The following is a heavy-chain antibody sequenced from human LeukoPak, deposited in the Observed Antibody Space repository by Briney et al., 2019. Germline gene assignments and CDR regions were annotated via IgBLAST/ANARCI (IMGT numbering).Heavy chain of an antibody. CDR3: VRDGGVSGYDLLDY. D-gene: IGHD5-12*01. Sequence: GGSLRLSCAASAFTFSSYWMSWVRQAPGKGLEWVANIKQDGSEKYYVDSVKARFSISRDNARNSLSLQMNSLRAEDTAVYYCVRDGGVSGYDLLDYWGQGTLVTVSS. CDR1: AFTFSSYW. CDR2: IKQDGSEK. V-gene: IGHV3-7*01. J-gene: IGHJ4*02.